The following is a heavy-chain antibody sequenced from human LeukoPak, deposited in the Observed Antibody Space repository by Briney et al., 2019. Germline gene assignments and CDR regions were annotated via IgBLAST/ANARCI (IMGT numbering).Heavy chain of an antibody. Sequence: SGGSLRLSCAASGFTFSSYWMSWVRQAPGKGLEWVANIKQGGSEKYYVDSVKGRFTISRDNAKNSLYLQMNSLRAEDTAVYYCARDRIGRAFDIWGQGTMVTVSS. V-gene: IGHV3-7*01. J-gene: IGHJ3*02. CDR2: IKQGGSEK. D-gene: IGHD2-15*01. CDR3: ARDRIGRAFDI. CDR1: GFTFSSYW.